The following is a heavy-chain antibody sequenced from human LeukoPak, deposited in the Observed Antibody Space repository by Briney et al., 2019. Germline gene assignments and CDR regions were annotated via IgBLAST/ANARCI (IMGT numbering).Heavy chain of an antibody. CDR2: IYYSGSS. D-gene: IGHD2-2*01. CDR1: GGSISSSSYY. V-gene: IGHV4-39*01. J-gene: IGHJ4*02. Sequence: PSGTLSLTCTVSGGSISSSSYYWGWIRQPPGKGLEWIGSIYYSGSSYYNPSLKSRVTMSVDTSKNQLSLKMSSVTAADTAVYYCARHVVGYCSSTSCHTDYWGQGTLVTVSS. CDR3: ARHVVGYCSSTSCHTDY.